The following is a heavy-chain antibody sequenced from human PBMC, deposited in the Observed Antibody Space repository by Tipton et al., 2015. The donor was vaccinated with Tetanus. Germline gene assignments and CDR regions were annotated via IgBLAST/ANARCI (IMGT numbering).Heavy chain of an antibody. D-gene: IGHD6-13*01. CDR3: ARSEQQLVRGYYYYYYMDV. CDR1: GGSISSYY. J-gene: IGHJ6*03. CDR2: VHYSGST. V-gene: IGHV4-59*01. Sequence: TLSLTCTVSGGSISSYYWTWIRQPPGRGLEWIGYVHYSGSTNYSPSLRSRVTLSIDTSKNQFSLKLTSVTAADSAVYYCARSEQQLVRGYYYYYYMDVWGKGTTVTVSS.